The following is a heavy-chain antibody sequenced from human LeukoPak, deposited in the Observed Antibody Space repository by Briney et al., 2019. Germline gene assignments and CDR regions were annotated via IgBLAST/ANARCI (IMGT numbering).Heavy chain of an antibody. CDR1: GFTFSSYA. CDR2: ISYDGSNK. J-gene: IGHJ6*04. CDR3: ARSDDPSPPLWFGILNYYYYGMDV. V-gene: IGHV3-30-3*01. Sequence: GGSLRLSCAASGFTFSSYAMHWVRQAPGKGLEWVAVISYDGSNKYYADSVKGRFTISRDNSKNALYLQMNSLRAEDTAVYYGARSDDPSPPLWFGILNYYYYGMDVWAKGTTVTVPS. D-gene: IGHD3-10*01.